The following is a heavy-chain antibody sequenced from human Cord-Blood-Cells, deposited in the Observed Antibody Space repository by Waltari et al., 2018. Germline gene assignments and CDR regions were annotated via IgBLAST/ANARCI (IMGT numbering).Heavy chain of an antibody. CDR3: ARSPSVVAANDAFDI. CDR2: IYYSGST. V-gene: IGHV4-31*03. J-gene: IGHJ3*02. D-gene: IGHD2-15*01. CDR1: GGSISSGGYY. Sequence: QVQLQESGPGLVKPSQTLSLTCTVSGGSISSGGYYWSWIRQHPGKGLEWIGYIYYSGSTYYNPSLKSRVTISVDTSKNQFSLKLSSVTAADTAVYYCARSPSVVAANDAFDIWGQGTMVTVSS.